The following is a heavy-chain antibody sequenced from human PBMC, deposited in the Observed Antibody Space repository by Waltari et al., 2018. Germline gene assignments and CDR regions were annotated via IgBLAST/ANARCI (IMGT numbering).Heavy chain of an antibody. Sequence: QVQLVQSGAEVKKPGASVKVSCKASGYTFTGYYIHWVRQAPGPGLEWMGWVSPNSGDTNYAQTFQGRVTMTRDTATTTASMELSRLTPDDTAVFYCARGDFRLSYYYMDVWGKGTPVTVSS. J-gene: IGHJ6*03. CDR1: GYTFTGYY. D-gene: IGHD3-3*01. V-gene: IGHV1-2*02. CDR3: ARGDFRLSYYYMDV. CDR2: VSPNSGDT.